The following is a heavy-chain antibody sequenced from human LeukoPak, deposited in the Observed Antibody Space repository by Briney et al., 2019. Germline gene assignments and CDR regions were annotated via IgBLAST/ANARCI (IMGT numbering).Heavy chain of an antibody. Sequence: GGSLRLSCAASGFTFSSYAMSWVRQAPGKGLEWVSAISGSGGSTYYADSVKGRFTISRDNSKNTLYLQMNSLRAEDTAVYYCAKDLHDDLWSRSDTFDIWGQGTMVTVSS. CDR2: ISGSGGST. V-gene: IGHV3-23*01. CDR3: AKDLHDDLWSRSDTFDI. J-gene: IGHJ3*02. D-gene: IGHD3-3*01. CDR1: GFTFSSYA.